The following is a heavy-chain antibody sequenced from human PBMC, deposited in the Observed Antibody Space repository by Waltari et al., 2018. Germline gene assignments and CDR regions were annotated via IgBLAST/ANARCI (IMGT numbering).Heavy chain of an antibody. J-gene: IGHJ4*02. V-gene: IGHV3-49*02. CDR3: TRLYCSGGVCYPEFDY. Sequence: LVRQAPGKGPDWVGFIRNKPNGGTAEYAASVKGRFTISRDDSKSIASLQMSSLKTEDTAVYYCTRLYCSGGVCYPEFDYWARESWSPSPQ. CDR2: IRNKPNGGTA. D-gene: IGHD2-15*01.